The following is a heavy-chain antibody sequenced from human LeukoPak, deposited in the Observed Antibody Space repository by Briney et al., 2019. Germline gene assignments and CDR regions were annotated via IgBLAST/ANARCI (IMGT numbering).Heavy chain of an antibody. CDR2: IYHSGST. J-gene: IGHJ3*02. D-gene: IGHD1-1*01. Sequence: PSETLSLTCTVSGDSISSGYYWGWIRQPPGKGLEWIGSIYHSGSTYYNPSLKSRVTISVDTSKNQFSLKLSSVTAADTAVYYCARVREDPWNSAPHAFDIWGQGTMVTVSS. CDR1: GDSISSGYY. CDR3: ARVREDPWNSAPHAFDI. V-gene: IGHV4-38-2*02.